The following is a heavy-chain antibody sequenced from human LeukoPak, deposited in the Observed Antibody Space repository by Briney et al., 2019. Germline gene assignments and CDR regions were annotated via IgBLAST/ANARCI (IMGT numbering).Heavy chain of an antibody. V-gene: IGHV3-9*01. D-gene: IGHD6-13*01. CDR2: ISGNSGSI. CDR3: AKAGTGSSWFATFDY. J-gene: IGHJ4*02. CDR1: GFTFDEYA. Sequence: GGALRLSCAASGFTFDEYAMHWVRRAPGKGLEWVSGISGNSGSIGYADSVKGRFTISRDNAKNSLYLQMNSLRAEDTALYYCAKAGTGSSWFATFDYWGQGTLVTVSS.